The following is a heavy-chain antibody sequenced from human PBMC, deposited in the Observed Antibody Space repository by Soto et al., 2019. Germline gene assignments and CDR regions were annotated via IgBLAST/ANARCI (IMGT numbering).Heavy chain of an antibody. Sequence: GGSLRLSCAASGFTFSSYAMSWVRQAPGKGLEWVSAISGSGGSTYYADSVKGRFTISRDNSKNTLYLQMNSLRAEDTAVYYCANALFDWKGEIDYWGQGTLVTVSS. V-gene: IGHV3-23*01. D-gene: IGHD1-1*01. J-gene: IGHJ4*02. CDR2: ISGSGGST. CDR3: ANALFDWKGEIDY. CDR1: GFTFSSYA.